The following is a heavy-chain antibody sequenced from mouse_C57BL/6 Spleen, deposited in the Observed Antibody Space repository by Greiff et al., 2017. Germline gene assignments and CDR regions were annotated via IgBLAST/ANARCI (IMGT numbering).Heavy chain of an antibody. D-gene: IGHD1-1*01. Sequence: QVQLQQSGAELVRPGASVTLSCKASGYTFTDYEMHWVKQTPVHGLEWIGAIDPETGGTAYNQKFKGKAILTADKSSSTAYMELRSLTSEDSAVYYCTRKGLYYGSSYGYFDVWGTGTTVTVAS. CDR2: IDPETGGT. CDR1: GYTFTDYE. CDR3: TRKGLYYGSSYGYFDV. J-gene: IGHJ1*03. V-gene: IGHV1-15*01.